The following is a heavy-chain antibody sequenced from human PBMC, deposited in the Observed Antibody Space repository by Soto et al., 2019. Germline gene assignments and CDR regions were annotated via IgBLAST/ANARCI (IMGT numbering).Heavy chain of an antibody. D-gene: IGHD3-16*01. V-gene: IGHV3-53*01. CDR1: GFTVSRTY. CDR3: ARDSRYVGDNYGLDH. Sequence: GGSVRLSCAASGFTVSRTYMTWVRQAPGKGLEWVSVIYSAGNTYYADSVKGRFTISRDNSRNTVYLQMNSLRAEDTAIYYCARDSRYVGDNYGLDHWGQGSLVTVSS. CDR2: IYSAGNT. J-gene: IGHJ4*02.